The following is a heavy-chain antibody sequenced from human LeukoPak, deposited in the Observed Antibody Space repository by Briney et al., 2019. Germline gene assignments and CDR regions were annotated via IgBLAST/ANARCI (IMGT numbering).Heavy chain of an antibody. CDR1: GYSISSGYY. D-gene: IGHD3-16*01. V-gene: IGHV4-38-2*02. Sequence: PSETLSLTCTVSGYSISSGYYWGWIRQPPGKGLEWIGSIYHSGSTYYNPSLKSRVIISVDTSKNQFSLKLSSVTAADTAVYYCARGGGQSVWFDPWGQGTLVTVSS. CDR3: ARGGGQSVWFDP. CDR2: IYHSGST. J-gene: IGHJ5*02.